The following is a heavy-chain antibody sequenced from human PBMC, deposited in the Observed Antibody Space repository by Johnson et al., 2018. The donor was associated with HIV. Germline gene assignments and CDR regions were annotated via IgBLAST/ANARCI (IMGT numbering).Heavy chain of an antibody. CDR1: GFTFSSYA. Sequence: QVQLVESGGGVVQPGRSLRLSCAASGFTFSSYAMHWVRQAPGKGLEWVAFIRYDGSDKYYTDSVKGRFTISRDDSKNKLYLQMNSLRAEDTAVYYCARDPSVGASSAFDIWGQGTMVTVSS. CDR2: IRYDGSDK. V-gene: IGHV3-30*02. CDR3: ARDPSVGASSAFDI. D-gene: IGHD1-26*01. J-gene: IGHJ3*02.